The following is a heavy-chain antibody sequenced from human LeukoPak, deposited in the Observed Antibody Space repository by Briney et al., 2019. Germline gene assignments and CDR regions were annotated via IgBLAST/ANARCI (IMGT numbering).Heavy chain of an antibody. V-gene: IGHV4-34*01. CDR2: INHSGST. Sequence: SETLSLTCTVSGGSISSYYWSWIRQPPGKGLEWIGEINHSGSTNYNPSLKSRVTISVDTSKNQFSLKLSSVTAADTAVYYCATMTTVTRGFDYWGQGTLVTVSS. CDR3: ATMTTVTRGFDY. J-gene: IGHJ4*02. D-gene: IGHD4-17*01. CDR1: GGSISSYY.